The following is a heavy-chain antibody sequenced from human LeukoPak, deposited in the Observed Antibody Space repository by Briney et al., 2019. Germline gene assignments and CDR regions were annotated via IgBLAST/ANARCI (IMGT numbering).Heavy chain of an antibody. D-gene: IGHD3-9*01. CDR2: IIPIFGTA. J-gene: IGHJ4*02. V-gene: IGHV1-69*05. CDR3: ARAGYDILTLAPDPANDF. Sequence: SVKVSCKASGGTFSSYAISWVRQAPGQGLEWMGGIIPIFGTANYAQKFQGRVTMTTDTSTSTAYMELRSLRSGDTAVYYCARAGYDILTLAPDPANDFWGQGTLVTVSS. CDR1: GGTFSSYA.